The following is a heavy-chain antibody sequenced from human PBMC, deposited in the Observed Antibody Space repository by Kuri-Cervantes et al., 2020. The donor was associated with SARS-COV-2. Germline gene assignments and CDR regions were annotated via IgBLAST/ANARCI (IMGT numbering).Heavy chain of an antibody. V-gene: IGHV4-39*01. CDR3: ARVRMVGWFDP. CDR2: IYYSGST. Sequence: GSLRLSCTVSGGSISSSSYYWGWIRQPPGKGLEWIGSIYYSGSTYYNPSLKSRVTISVDTSKNQFSLKLSSVTAADTAVYYCARVRMVGWFDPWGQGTLVTVSS. J-gene: IGHJ5*02. D-gene: IGHD2-15*01. CDR1: GGSISSSSYY.